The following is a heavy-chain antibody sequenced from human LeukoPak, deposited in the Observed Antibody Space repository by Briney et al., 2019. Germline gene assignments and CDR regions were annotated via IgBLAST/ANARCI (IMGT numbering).Heavy chain of an antibody. Sequence: GGSLRLSCAASGFPFSRYNMNWVRHAPGKGLEWVSYISNSSSTIYYADSLKRLFTISRDNAKNSLYLQMKGLRAEDTAVYDCARDSSDIVVVPAAMSDAFDVLGQGTMVTDCS. D-gene: IGHD2-2*01. J-gene: IGHJ3*01. V-gene: IGHV3-48*01. CDR1: GFPFSRYN. CDR3: ARDSSDIVVVPAAMSDAFDV. CDR2: ISNSSSTI.